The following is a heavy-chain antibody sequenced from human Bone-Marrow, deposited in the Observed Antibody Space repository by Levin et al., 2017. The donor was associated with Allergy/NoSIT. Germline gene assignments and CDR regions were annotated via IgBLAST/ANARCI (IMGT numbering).Heavy chain of an antibody. CDR1: EFNVSDNN. V-gene: IGHV3-66*01. D-gene: IGHD2-8*02. CDR2: IYSGGTT. J-gene: IGHJ6*03. CDR3: ARSQRFWDAETYWYYYYMDV. Sequence: PGGSLRLSCAASEFNVSDNNMDWVRQAPGKGLEWVSVIYSGGTTHYTDSVQGRFTISRDNSKNTLYLQMDTLRVEDTAVYYCARSQRFWDAETYWYYYYMDVWGKGTTVTVSS.